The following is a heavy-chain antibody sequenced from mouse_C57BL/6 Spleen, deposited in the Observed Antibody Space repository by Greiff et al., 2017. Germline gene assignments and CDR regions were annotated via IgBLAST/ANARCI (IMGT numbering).Heavy chain of an antibody. V-gene: IGHV3-6*01. D-gene: IGHD1-3*01. Sequence: EVQLVESGPGLVKPSQSLSLTCSVTGYSITSGYYWNWIRQFPGNKLEWMGYISYDGSNNYNPSLKNRISITRDTSKNQFFLKLNSVTTEDTATYYCARGGGKGYFDVWGTGTTVTVSS. CDR3: ARGGGKGYFDV. J-gene: IGHJ1*03. CDR1: GYSITSGYY. CDR2: ISYDGSN.